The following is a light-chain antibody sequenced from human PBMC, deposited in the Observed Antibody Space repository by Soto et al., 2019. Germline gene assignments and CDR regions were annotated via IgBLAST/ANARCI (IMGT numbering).Light chain of an antibody. CDR1: QSISVW. Sequence: GDRVTITCRASQSISVWLAWYQQKPGKAPNLLIYKASNLQSGFPSRFSGSGSGTEFTLTISSLQPDDFATYYCQHHNSYPITFGQGTRLEIK. CDR3: QHHNSYPIT. J-gene: IGKJ5*01. V-gene: IGKV1-5*03. CDR2: KAS.